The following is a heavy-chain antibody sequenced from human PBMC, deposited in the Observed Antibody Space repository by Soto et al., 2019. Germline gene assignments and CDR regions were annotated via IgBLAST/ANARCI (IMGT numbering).Heavy chain of an antibody. Sequence: PGGSLRLSCAVSGLSFSNHAMHWVRQAPGKGLEYVSAIDRDGGNTHYASSVKGRFTISRDSSKNIIYLQMGSLRAEDMAVYYCAARYCGRTSCFHFDYWGQAALVTVSS. D-gene: IGHD2-2*01. J-gene: IGHJ4*02. V-gene: IGHV3-64*01. CDR1: GLSFSNHA. CDR3: AARYCGRTSCFHFDY. CDR2: IDRDGGNT.